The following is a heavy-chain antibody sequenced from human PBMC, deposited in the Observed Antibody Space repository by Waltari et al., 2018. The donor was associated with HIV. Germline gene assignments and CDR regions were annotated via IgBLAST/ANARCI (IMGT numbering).Heavy chain of an antibody. D-gene: IGHD6-19*01. J-gene: IGHJ4*02. CDR2: IRYDGSNK. Sequence: QVQLVESGGGVVQPGGSLSLSCAASGFPFSSYGLTWVRQAPGKGLEWVAFIRYDGSNKYYADSVKGRFTISRDNSKNTLYLQMNSLRAEDTAVYYCAKDQSSGIAVAVDYWGQGTLVTVSS. CDR1: GFPFSSYG. CDR3: AKDQSSGIAVAVDY. V-gene: IGHV3-30*02.